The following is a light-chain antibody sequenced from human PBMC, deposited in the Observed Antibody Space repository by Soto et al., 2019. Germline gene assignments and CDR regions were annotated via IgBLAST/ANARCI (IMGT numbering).Light chain of an antibody. Sequence: EIVMTQSPATLSVSPGERATLSCRASQSVSSSYLAWYQQKPGQAPRLLIYGASSRATGIPDRFSGSGSGTDFPPSISRLEPEDFAVYYCQQYGSSPPWTFGQGTKVDIK. CDR2: GAS. CDR1: QSVSSSY. V-gene: IGKV3-20*01. CDR3: QQYGSSPPWT. J-gene: IGKJ1*01.